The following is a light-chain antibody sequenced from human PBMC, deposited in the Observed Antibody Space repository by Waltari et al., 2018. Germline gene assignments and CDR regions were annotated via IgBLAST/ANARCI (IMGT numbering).Light chain of an antibody. CDR1: QSVGRW. Sequence: IQMTQSPSTLSASVGDRVTMTCRASQSVGRWLAWYQQKPGKAPKLLIYKTSTLESGVPSRFSGSGSGTEFSLTISSLQPDDFATYYCQHYSTYSWTFGQGTKLEIK. CDR3: QHYSTYSWT. J-gene: IGKJ1*01. CDR2: KTS. V-gene: IGKV1-5*03.